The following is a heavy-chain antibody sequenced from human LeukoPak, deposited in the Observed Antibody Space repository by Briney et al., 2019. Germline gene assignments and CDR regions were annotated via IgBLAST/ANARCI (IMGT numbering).Heavy chain of an antibody. CDR3: ARPLDTSLANPFDI. D-gene: IGHD3-16*01. J-gene: IGHJ3*02. CDR2: INHSGST. CDR1: GGSFSGYY. Sequence: SETLSLTCAVYGGSFSGYYWSWIRQPPGKGLEWIGEINHSGSTNYNPSLKSRVTISVDTSKNQFSLKLSSVTAADTAVYYCARPLDTSLANPFDIWGHGTMVTVSS. V-gene: IGHV4-34*01.